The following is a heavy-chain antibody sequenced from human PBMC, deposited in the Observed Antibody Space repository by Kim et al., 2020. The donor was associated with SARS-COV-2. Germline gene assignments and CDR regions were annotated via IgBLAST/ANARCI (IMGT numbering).Heavy chain of an antibody. Sequence: PSRNSRVTISVDTSKNQFSLKLSSVTAADTAVYYCARTTVTTYYYYGMDVWGQGTTVTVSS. D-gene: IGHD4-17*01. CDR3: ARTTVTTYYYYGMDV. V-gene: IGHV4-39*01. J-gene: IGHJ6*02.